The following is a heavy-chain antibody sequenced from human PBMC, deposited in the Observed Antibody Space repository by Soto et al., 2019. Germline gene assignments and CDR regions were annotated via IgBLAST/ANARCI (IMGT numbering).Heavy chain of an antibody. J-gene: IGHJ5*02. CDR2: INAGNGNT. CDR3: ARGFPLGFDP. D-gene: IGHD3-3*01. Sequence: QVQLVQSGAEEKKPGATVKVSCKASGYTFTSYAMDWVRQAPGQRLEWMGWINAGNGNTKYSPKFQGRVTITRDTSASTAYMELSSLRSEDTAVYYCARGFPLGFDPWGQGTLVTVSS. V-gene: IGHV1-3*05. CDR1: GYTFTSYA.